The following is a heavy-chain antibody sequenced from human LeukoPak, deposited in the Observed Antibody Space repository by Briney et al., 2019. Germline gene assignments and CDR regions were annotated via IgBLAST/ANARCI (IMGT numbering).Heavy chain of an antibody. Sequence: GGSLRLSYAASGFTFDDYAMHWVRQAPGKGLEWVSLISGDGGSTYYADSVKGRFTISRDNSKNSLYLQMNSLRTEDTALYYCAKVYYYDSSGQDAEYFQHWGQGTLVTVSS. CDR2: ISGDGGST. V-gene: IGHV3-43*02. D-gene: IGHD3-22*01. CDR1: GFTFDDYA. CDR3: AKVYYYDSSGQDAEYFQH. J-gene: IGHJ1*01.